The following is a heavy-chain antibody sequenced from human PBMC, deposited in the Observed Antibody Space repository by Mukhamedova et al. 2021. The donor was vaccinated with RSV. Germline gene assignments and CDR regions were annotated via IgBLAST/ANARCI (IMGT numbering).Heavy chain of an antibody. CDR3: ARERGGGGKFPFDN. D-gene: IGHD2-21*01. J-gene: IGHJ4*02. V-gene: IGHV3-53*01. Sequence: SRDNSKNMVYLQMNSLRAEDTAVYYCARERGGGGKFPFDNWGQGTLVTVSS.